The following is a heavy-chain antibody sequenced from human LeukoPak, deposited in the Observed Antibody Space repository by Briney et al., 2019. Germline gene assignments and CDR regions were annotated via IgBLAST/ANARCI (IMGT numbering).Heavy chain of an antibody. CDR1: GGSISSGGYY. D-gene: IGHD3-10*01. V-gene: IGHV4-31*03. CDR2: IYYSGST. CDR3: ARDHMVRGVDY. Sequence: PSQTLSLTCTVSGGSISSGGYYWSWIRQHPGKVLEWIGYIYYSGSTYYNPSLKSRVTISVDTSKNQFSLKLSSVTAADTAVYYCARDHMVRGVDYWGQGTLVTVSS. J-gene: IGHJ4*02.